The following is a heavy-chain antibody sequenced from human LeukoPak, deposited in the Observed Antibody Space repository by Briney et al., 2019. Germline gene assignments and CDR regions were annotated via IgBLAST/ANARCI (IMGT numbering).Heavy chain of an antibody. CDR3: ARVTRYSSHGFDI. Sequence: GGSLRLSCAASGFTFSSYGMLWVRQAPGKGLEWVAVISYDGSNKYYVDSVKGRFTISRDNSKNTLYLQMNSLRAEDTAVYYCARVTRYSSHGFDIWGQGTMVTVSS. CDR2: ISYDGSNK. CDR1: GFTFSSYG. V-gene: IGHV3-30*03. D-gene: IGHD6-19*01. J-gene: IGHJ3*02.